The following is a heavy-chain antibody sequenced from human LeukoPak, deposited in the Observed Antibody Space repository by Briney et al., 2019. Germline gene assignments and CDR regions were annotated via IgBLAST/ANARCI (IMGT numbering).Heavy chain of an antibody. J-gene: IGHJ3*02. CDR3: ARDGDTAMVSFYDI. D-gene: IGHD5-18*01. Sequence: SVKVSCKASGVIFSSYAITWVRQAPGQGLEWMGGIIPMFGTPNYAQKFQGRVTITADESTNTAYMELSSLTYEDTAMYYCARDGDTAMVSFYDIWGQGTKVTVSS. CDR1: GVIFSSYA. V-gene: IGHV1-69*13. CDR2: IIPMFGTP.